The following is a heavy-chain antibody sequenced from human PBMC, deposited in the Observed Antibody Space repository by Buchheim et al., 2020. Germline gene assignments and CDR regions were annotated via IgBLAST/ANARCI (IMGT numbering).Heavy chain of an antibody. J-gene: IGHJ4*02. D-gene: IGHD3-10*01. CDR3: ATQGDITMVQGVTFFDY. V-gene: IGHV3-23*01. CDR2: ISGSGGST. CDR1: GFTFSSYA. Sequence: EVQLLESGGGLVQPGGSLRLSCAASGFTFSSYAMSWVRQAPGKGLEWVSAISGSGGSTYYADSVKGRFTISRDNSKNTPYLQMNSLRAEDTAVYYCATQGDITMVQGVTFFDYWGQGTL.